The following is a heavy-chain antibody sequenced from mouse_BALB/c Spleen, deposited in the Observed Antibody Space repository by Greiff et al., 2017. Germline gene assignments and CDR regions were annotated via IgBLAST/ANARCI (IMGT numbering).Heavy chain of an antibody. CDR3: ARGGEFAY. V-gene: IGHV1-85*01. CDR1: GYTFTSYD. J-gene: IGHJ3*01. CDR2: IFPGDGST. Sequence: VKVVESGAELVKPGASVKLSCKASGYTFTSYDINWVRQRPEQGLEWIVWIFPGDGSTKYNEKFKGKATLTTDKSSSTAYMQLSRLTSEDSAVYFCARGGEFAYWGQGTLVTVSA.